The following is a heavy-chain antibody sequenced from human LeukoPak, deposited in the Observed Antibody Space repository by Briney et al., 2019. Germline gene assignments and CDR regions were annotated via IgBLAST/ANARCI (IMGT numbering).Heavy chain of an antibody. J-gene: IGHJ4*02. CDR1: GFTFTDYA. D-gene: IGHD6-19*01. Sequence: GSLRLSCAASGFTFTDYAMGWVRQAPGQGLEWASTISASGSTTYYADSVRGRFTISRDNSKNTLSLQMSSPRAEDTAVYYCAKARTPYNSGFDYWGQGTLVAVSS. CDR3: AKARTPYNSGFDY. V-gene: IGHV3-23*01. CDR2: ISASGSTT.